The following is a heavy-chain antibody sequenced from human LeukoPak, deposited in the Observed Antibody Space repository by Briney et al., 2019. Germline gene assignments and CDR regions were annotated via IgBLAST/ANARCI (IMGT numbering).Heavy chain of an antibody. Sequence: ASVKVSCKASGYTFTSYGISWVRQAPGQGLEWMGWISAYNGNTNYAQKLQGRVTMTTDTSTSTAYMELRSLRYDDTAVYYCARDYYYDSSGYYSSTYDAFDIWGQGTMVTVSS. V-gene: IGHV1-18*01. CDR3: ARDYYYDSSGYYSSTYDAFDI. CDR2: ISAYNGNT. CDR1: GYTFTSYG. D-gene: IGHD3-22*01. J-gene: IGHJ3*02.